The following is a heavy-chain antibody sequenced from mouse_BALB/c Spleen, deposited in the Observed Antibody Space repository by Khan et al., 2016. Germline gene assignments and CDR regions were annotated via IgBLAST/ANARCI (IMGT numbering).Heavy chain of an antibody. CDR2: ISSGSSTI. V-gene: IGHV5-17*02. J-gene: IGHJ2*01. CDR3: ARYGYYFDY. CDR1: GFTFSSFG. Sequence: EVELVESGGGLVQPGGSRKLSCAASGFTFSSFGMHGVRQAPEKGLEWVAYISSGSSTIYYADTVKGRFTISRDNPKNTLFLQMTSLRSEDTAMYYCARYGYYFDYWGQGTTLPVSS. D-gene: IGHD2-2*01.